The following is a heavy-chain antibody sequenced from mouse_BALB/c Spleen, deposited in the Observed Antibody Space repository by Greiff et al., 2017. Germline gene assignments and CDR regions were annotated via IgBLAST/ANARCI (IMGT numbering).Heavy chain of an antibody. CDR3: ARSANWLDY. V-gene: IGHV5-17*02. D-gene: IGHD4-1*01. J-gene: IGHJ2*01. CDR2: ISSGSSTI. CDR1: GFTFSSFG. Sequence: EVKVVESGGGLVQPGGSRKLSCAASGFTFSSFGMHWVRQAPEKGLEWVAYISSGSSTIYYADTVKGRFTISRDNPKNTLFLQMTSLRSEDTAMYYCARSANWLDYWGQGTTLTVSS.